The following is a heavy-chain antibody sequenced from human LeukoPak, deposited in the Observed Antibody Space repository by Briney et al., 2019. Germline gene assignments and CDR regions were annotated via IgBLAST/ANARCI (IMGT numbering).Heavy chain of an antibody. V-gene: IGHV3-23*01. CDR2: IIDVGDT. Sequence: GSLRLSCAVSGFTLSEHAMSWVRQAPGEGLEWVSGIIDVGDTYYADSVKGRFTISRDSSKNTLYLQMNSLRGEDTATYYCAKDYCRGGNCPLPFFDSWGQGTLVTVSS. J-gene: IGHJ4*02. D-gene: IGHD2-15*01. CDR3: AKDYCRGGNCPLPFFDS. CDR1: GFTLSEHA.